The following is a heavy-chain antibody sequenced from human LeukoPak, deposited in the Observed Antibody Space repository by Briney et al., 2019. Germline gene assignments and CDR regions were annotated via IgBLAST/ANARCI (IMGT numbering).Heavy chain of an antibody. CDR3: ASLEHSSSWYVGGDY. CDR1: GGSFSGYY. D-gene: IGHD6-13*01. Sequence: PSETLSLTCAVYGGSFSGYYWSWIRQPPGKGLEWIGSIYHSGSTYYNPSLKSRVTISVDTSKNQFSLKLSSVTAADTAVYYCASLEHSSSWYVGGDYWGQGTLVTVSS. CDR2: IYHSGST. V-gene: IGHV4-34*01. J-gene: IGHJ4*02.